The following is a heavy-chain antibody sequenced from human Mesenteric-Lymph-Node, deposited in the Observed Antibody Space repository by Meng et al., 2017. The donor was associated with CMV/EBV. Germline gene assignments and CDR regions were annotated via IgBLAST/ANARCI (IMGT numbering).Heavy chain of an antibody. CDR2: ISSGSRMM. CDR1: GFTFSSYS. V-gene: IGHV3-48*01. Sequence: GESLKISCGASGFTFSSYSMNWVRQAPGKGLEWVSYISSGSRMMYYADSVKGRFTISRDNAKNSLYLQMNSLGAEDTAVYYRARDSGVLPADYWGQGTLVTVSS. D-gene: IGHD2-2*01. J-gene: IGHJ4*02. CDR3: ARDSGVLPADY.